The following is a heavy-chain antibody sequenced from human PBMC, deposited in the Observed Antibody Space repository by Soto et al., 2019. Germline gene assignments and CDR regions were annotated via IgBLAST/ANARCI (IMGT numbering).Heavy chain of an antibody. CDR3: AKDEVAANGRADAFDI. V-gene: IGHV3-23*01. D-gene: IGHD2-15*01. CDR1: GFTSGKYA. J-gene: IGHJ3*02. CDR2: IGGGGEYT. Sequence: EVQLLESGGGLVQPGGSLTLTCIVSGFTSGKYAMSWVRQAPGKGLEWVSEIGGGGEYTNYADSVRGRFTMSRDNSKNTLYLHMSSLKVENTAVYYCAKDEVAANGRADAFDIWGQGTVVTVSS.